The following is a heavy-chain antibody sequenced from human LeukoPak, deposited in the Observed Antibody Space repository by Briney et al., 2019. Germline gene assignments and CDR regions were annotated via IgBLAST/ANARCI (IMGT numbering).Heavy chain of an antibody. V-gene: IGHV1-69*13. J-gene: IGHJ3*02. CDR2: IIPIFGTA. CDR3: ARDRDYDSSGYYPPPDAFDI. CDR1: GYTLTELS. Sequence: SVKVSCKVSGYTLTELSMHWVRQAPGKGLEWMGGIIPIFGTANYAQKFQGRVTITADESTGTAYMELSSLRSEDTAVYYCARDRDYDSSGYYPPPDAFDIWGQGTMVTVSS. D-gene: IGHD3-22*01.